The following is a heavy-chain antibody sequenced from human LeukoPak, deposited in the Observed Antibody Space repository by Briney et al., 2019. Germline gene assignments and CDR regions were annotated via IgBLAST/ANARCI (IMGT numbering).Heavy chain of an antibody. CDR3: AAAPRSYYYYMDV. V-gene: IGHV1-58*02. Sequence: GASVNVSCRASVFTFTISAMQWVRQARGQRLEWIGWIVVGSGNTNYAQKFQERVTITRDMSTSTAYMELSSLRSEDTAVYYCAAAPRSYYYYMDVWGKGTTVTVSS. CDR1: VFTFTISA. CDR2: IVVGSGNT. J-gene: IGHJ6*03.